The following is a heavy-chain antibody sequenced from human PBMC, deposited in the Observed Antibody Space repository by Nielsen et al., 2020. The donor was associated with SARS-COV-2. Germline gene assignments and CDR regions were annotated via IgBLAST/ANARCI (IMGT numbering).Heavy chain of an antibody. J-gene: IGHJ2*01. D-gene: IGHD6-25*01. CDR3: ARDQDGGAATSNWYFDL. V-gene: IGHV3-33*01. Sequence: GGSLRLSCAASGFTFSNYGMHWVRQAPGKGLEWVAVIWFDGSSNHYVDSVKGRFTISRDNSKNTMYLQMNSLRDEDTAVYYCARDQDGGAATSNWYFDLWGRGTLVIVSS. CDR2: IWFDGSSN. CDR1: GFTFSNYG.